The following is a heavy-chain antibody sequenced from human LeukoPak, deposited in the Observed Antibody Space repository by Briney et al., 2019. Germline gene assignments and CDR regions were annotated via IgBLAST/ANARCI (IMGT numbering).Heavy chain of an antibody. J-gene: IGHJ4*02. V-gene: IGHV3-30-3*01. CDR2: ISYDGNNK. D-gene: IGHD2-15*01. Sequence: QTGGSLRLSCAASGFTFSSYAMHWVRQAPGKGLEWVAVISYDGNNKYYADFVKGRFTISRDYSKNTLYLQMNSLRVEDTAVYYCARQDCSGGSCYLDYWGQGTLVTVSS. CDR3: ARQDCSGGSCYLDY. CDR1: GFTFSSYA.